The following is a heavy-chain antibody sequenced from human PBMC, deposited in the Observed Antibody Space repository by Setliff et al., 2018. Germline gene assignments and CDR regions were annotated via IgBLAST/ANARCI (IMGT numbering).Heavy chain of an antibody. CDR1: GDSISSRTYY. J-gene: IGHJ4*02. V-gene: IGHV4-61*09. D-gene: IGHD6-6*01. CDR3: ARGRNVAARLLDS. CDR2: IYTSWST. Sequence: SETLSLTCTVSGDSISSRTYYWSWIRQPAGKGLEWIGHIYTSWSTIYNPPLKSRVTISVDTSKNQFSLKLSSVTAADTAVYYCARGRNVAARLLDSWGQGARVTVSS.